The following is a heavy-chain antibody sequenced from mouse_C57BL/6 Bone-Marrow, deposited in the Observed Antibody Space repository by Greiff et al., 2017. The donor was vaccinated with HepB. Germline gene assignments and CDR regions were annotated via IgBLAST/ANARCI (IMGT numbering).Heavy chain of an antibody. D-gene: IGHD1-1*01. J-gene: IGHJ2*01. CDR3: ARLELRYYFDY. V-gene: IGHV1-69*01. CDR1: GYTFTSYW. Sequence: VQLQQSGAELVMPGASVKLSCKASGYTFTSYWMHWVKQRPGQGLEWIGEIDPSDSYTNYNQKFKGKSTLTVDKSSSTAYMQLSSLTSEDSAVYYCARLELRYYFDYWGQGTTLTVSS. CDR2: IDPSDSYT.